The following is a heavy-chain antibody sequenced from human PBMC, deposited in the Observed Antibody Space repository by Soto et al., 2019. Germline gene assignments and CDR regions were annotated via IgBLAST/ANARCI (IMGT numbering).Heavy chain of an antibody. CDR2: INHSGST. J-gene: IGHJ4*02. V-gene: IGHV4-34*01. CDR1: GGSFSGYY. CDR3: ARSSGWFPYFDY. Sequence: SETLSLTCAVYGGSFSGYYWSWIRQPPGKGLEWIGEINHSGSTNYNPSLKSRVTISVDTSKNQFSLKLSSVTAADTAVYYCARSSGWFPYFDYWGQGTLVTVSS. D-gene: IGHD6-19*01.